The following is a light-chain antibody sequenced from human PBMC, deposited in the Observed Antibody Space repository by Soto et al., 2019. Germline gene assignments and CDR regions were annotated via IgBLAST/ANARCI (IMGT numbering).Light chain of an antibody. CDR3: SAWDDSVIGV. J-gene: IGLJ3*02. CDR2: SND. V-gene: IGLV1-44*01. Sequence: QSVLTQPPSASGTPGQRVTISYSGSMSNIGSSTVNWYQQLPGMAPKLLIYSNDRRPSGVPDRFSASKSGTSASLAISGLQSEDEALYYCSAWDDSVIGVFGGGTKLTVL. CDR1: MSNIGSST.